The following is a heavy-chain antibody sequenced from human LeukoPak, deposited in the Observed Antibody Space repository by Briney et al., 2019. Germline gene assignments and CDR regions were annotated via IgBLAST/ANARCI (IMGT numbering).Heavy chain of an antibody. Sequence: PGGSLRLSCEASGFIFSSYTMNWIRQAPGKGLEWVASINSGSTNPYYADSVKGRFTISRDDAKKSLYLQMTSLRVEDTSVYYCARDLLAAGDSWGQGTLVPVSS. CDR1: GFIFSSYT. CDR2: INSGSTNP. V-gene: IGHV3-21*01. J-gene: IGHJ4*02. CDR3: ARDLLAAGDS. D-gene: IGHD6-13*01.